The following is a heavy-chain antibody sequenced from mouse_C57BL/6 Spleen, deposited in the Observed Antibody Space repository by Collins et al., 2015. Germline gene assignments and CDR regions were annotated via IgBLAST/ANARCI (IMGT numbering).Heavy chain of an antibody. D-gene: IGHD1-1*01. Sequence: QVQLQQPGAELVKPGASVKLSCKASGYTFTSYWMQWVKQRPGQGLEWIGEIDPSDSYTNYNQKFKGKATLTVDTSSSTAYMQLSSLTSEDSAVYYCARWDGSSYGRYFDVWGTGTTVTVSS. J-gene: IGHJ1*03. CDR1: GYTFTSYW. V-gene: IGHV1-50*01. CDR3: ARWDGSSYGRYFDV. CDR2: IDPSDSYT.